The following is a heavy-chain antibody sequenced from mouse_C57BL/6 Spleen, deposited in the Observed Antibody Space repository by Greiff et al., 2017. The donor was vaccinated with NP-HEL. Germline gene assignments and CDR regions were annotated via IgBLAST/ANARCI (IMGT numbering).Heavy chain of an antibody. V-gene: IGHV6-6*01. CDR2: IRNKANNHAT. D-gene: IGHD1-1*01. Sequence: EVKLEESGGGLVQPGGSMKLSCAASGFTFSDAWMDWVRQSPEKGLEWVAEIRNKANNHATYYAESVKGRFTISRDDSKSSVYLQMNSLRAEDTGIYYCTRHVLLRGGYYFDYWGQGTTLTVSS. J-gene: IGHJ2*01. CDR3: TRHVLLRGGYYFDY. CDR1: GFTFSDAW.